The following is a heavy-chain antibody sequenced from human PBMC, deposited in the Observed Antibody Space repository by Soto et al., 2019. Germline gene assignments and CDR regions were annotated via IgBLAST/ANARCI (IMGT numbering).Heavy chain of an antibody. V-gene: IGHV1-18*01. D-gene: IGHD3-16*01. CDR2: ISPYTGNT. Sequence: QVQLVQSGDEVKKPGASVKVSCKASGYSFVNYGIAWVRQAPGQGLEWMGWISPYTGNTHSATKIQGRLTMTPDTSTSTAYMDLGSLTSDDTAVYYCVMVDNYVTPTPQDVWGQGTTVTASS. CDR1: GYSFVNYG. CDR3: VMVDNYVTPTPQDV. J-gene: IGHJ6*02.